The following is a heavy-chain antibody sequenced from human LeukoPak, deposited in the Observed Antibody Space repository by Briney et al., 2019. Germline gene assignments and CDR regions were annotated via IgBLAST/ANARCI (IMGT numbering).Heavy chain of an antibody. V-gene: IGHV4-30-4*01. Sequence: PSETLSLTCTVSGGSISSGDYYWSWIRQPPGKGLEWIGYIYYSGSTYYNLSLKSRVAISVDTSKNQFSLKLSSVTAADTAVYYCARGPGGGTTSLDDAFDIWGQGTMVTVSS. D-gene: IGHD1-7*01. CDR1: GGSISSGDYY. J-gene: IGHJ3*02. CDR2: IYYSGST. CDR3: ARGPGGGTTSLDDAFDI.